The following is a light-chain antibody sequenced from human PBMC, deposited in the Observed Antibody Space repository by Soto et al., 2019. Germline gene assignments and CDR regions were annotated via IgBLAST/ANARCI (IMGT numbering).Light chain of an antibody. CDR3: SSYTTSSTLV. CDR1: SSDVGGYNY. V-gene: IGLV2-14*01. Sequence: QSALTQPASVSGYPGQSITISCTGTSSDVGGYNYVSWYQQHPGKTPKLMIYEVSNRPSGVSNRFSGSKSGNTASLTISGLQAEDEADYYCSSYTTSSTLVFGGVTKLTVL. J-gene: IGLJ2*01. CDR2: EVS.